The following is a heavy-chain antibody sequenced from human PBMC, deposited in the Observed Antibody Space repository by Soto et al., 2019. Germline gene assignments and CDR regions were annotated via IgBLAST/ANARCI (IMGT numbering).Heavy chain of an antibody. J-gene: IGHJ3*02. Sequence: AGGSLRLSCVASGITFTNYAMAWVRQAPEKGLEWVSGISGSGGRTYYADSVKGRFTISRDNSKNTLFLQMNSLRAEDTAIYYCVGDYGGLEGFDIWGQGTMVTVSS. CDR1: GITFTNYA. CDR2: ISGSGGRT. D-gene: IGHD4-17*01. V-gene: IGHV3-23*01. CDR3: VGDYGGLEGFDI.